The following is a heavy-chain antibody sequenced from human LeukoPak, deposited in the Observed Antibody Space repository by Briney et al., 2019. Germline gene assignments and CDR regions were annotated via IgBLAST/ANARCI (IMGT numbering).Heavy chain of an antibody. J-gene: IGHJ3*01. CDR3: ARARAWGDFDF. D-gene: IGHD2-21*01. CDR1: GYTFTGHY. Sequence: ASVKVVWRASGYTFTGHYLHWVRQAPGQGLEWMGWINPNTGGTHNAQKFQGRVTLTWDTSLSTVSMELSRMRSDDTAVYYCARARAWGDFDFWGQGTMVIVSS. V-gene: IGHV1-2*02. CDR2: INPNTGGT.